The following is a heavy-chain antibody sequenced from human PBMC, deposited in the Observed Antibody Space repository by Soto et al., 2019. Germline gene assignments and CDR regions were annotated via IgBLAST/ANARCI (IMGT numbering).Heavy chain of an antibody. J-gene: IGHJ5*02. D-gene: IGHD4-17*01. CDR3: AGGGGGGTTVTTNWFDP. Sequence: QVQLVQSGAEVKKPGSSVKVSCKASGGTFSSYTISWVRQAPGQGLEWMGRIIPILGIANYAQKFQGRVTVTAEKSTSTAYKELGSLRSEDTAVYYCAGGGGGGTTVTTNWFDPWGQGTLVTVSS. V-gene: IGHV1-69*02. CDR2: IIPILGIA. CDR1: GGTFSSYT.